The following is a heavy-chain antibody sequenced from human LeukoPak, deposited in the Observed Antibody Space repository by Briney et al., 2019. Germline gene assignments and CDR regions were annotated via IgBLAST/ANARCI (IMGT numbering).Heavy chain of an antibody. Sequence: GGSLRLSCAASGFTFSSYSMNWVRQAPGKGLEWVSAISGSGGSTYYADSVKGRFTISRDNSKNTLYLQMNSLRAEDTAVYYCAKDYIGSGFYFDYWGQGTLVTVSS. CDR3: AKDYIGSGFYFDY. D-gene: IGHD6-19*01. V-gene: IGHV3-23*01. CDR2: ISGSGGST. J-gene: IGHJ4*02. CDR1: GFTFSSYS.